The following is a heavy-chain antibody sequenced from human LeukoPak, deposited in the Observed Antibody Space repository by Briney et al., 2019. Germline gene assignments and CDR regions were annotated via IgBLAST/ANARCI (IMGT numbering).Heavy chain of an antibody. V-gene: IGHV1-69*04. CDR2: IIPILGIA. D-gene: IGHD3-22*01. CDR1: GGTFSSYA. J-gene: IGHJ4*02. CDR3: ARAYTYYYDSSGLFDY. Sequence: ASVKVSCKASGGTFSSYAISWVRHAPGQGLEWMGRIIPILGIANYAQKFQGRVTITADKSTSTAYMELSSLRSEDTAVYYCARAYTYYYDSSGLFDYWGQGTLVTVSS.